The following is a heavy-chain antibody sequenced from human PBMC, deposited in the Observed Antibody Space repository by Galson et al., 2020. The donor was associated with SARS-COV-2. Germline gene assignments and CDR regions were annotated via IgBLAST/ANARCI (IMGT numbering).Heavy chain of an antibody. D-gene: IGHD5-12*01. V-gene: IGHV1-24*01. J-gene: IGHJ3*01. Sequence: ASVKVSCKVSGYTLTEISMYWVRQAPGKGLEWMGGFDPEEGKIMYAQKWQDRLAITEDTSTDTAYMELSSLRSEDTAVYYCATGHTYGYDLSGFDVWGQGTMVTVSS. CDR3: ATGHTYGYDLSGFDV. CDR2: FDPEEGKI. CDR1: GYTLTEIS.